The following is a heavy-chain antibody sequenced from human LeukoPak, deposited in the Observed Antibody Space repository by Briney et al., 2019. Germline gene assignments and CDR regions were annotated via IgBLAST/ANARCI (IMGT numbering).Heavy chain of an antibody. D-gene: IGHD5-24*01. CDR1: GFIVSSNY. Sequence: GGSLRLSRAVSGFIVSSNYMSWVRQAPGKGLEWVSVIYSGGTTYYADSVKGRFTISRDNSKNTLYLQMNTLRAEDTAMYYCTRLRDGYDSDYWGQGTLVTVSS. V-gene: IGHV3-53*01. CDR2: IYSGGTT. J-gene: IGHJ4*02. CDR3: TRLRDGYDSDY.